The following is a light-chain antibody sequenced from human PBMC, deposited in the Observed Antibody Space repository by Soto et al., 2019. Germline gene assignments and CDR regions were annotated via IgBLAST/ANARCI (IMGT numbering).Light chain of an antibody. J-gene: IGLJ2*01. CDR2: EVT. CDR3: SSFVGTDILV. V-gene: IGLV2-8*01. Sequence: QSALTQLPSASGSPGQSVTISCTGTSSDVGGYDYVSWYQQHPGKAPKLIIYEVTKRPSGVPDRFSGSKSGNAASLTVSGLQAEDEADYYCSSFVGTDILVFGGGTKLTVL. CDR1: SSDVGGYDY.